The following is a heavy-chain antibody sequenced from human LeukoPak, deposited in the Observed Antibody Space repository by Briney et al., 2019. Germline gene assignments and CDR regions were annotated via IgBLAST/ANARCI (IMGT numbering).Heavy chain of an antibody. V-gene: IGHV4-4*02. Sequence: PSETLSLTCVVSGASVSTNNWWTWVRQAPGKGLEWIGTIYHSGSTYYHPSLKSRVTISLDTSKNQFSLKMTSVTAADTAVYHCARVIYGSGSYYLDYWGQGTLVTVSS. CDR2: IYHSGST. J-gene: IGHJ4*02. CDR3: ARVIYGSGSYYLDY. CDR1: GASVSTNNW. D-gene: IGHD3-10*01.